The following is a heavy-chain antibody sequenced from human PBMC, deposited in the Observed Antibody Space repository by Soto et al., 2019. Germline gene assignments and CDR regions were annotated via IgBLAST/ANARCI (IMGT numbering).Heavy chain of an antibody. Sequence: GESLKVSCKGSGYSLSSYWIGWVRQMPGKGMEWMGIIYPGDSDTRYSPSFQGQVTISADKAISTAYLQWSSRKAPDTAMDNRARLNSYYYYCIVLHRPPGAFDIWGPGPMV. CDR3: ARLNSYYYYCIVLHRPPGAFDI. CDR2: IYPGDSDT. D-gene: IGHD3-22*01. CDR1: GYSLSSYW. J-gene: IGHJ3*02. V-gene: IGHV5-51*01.